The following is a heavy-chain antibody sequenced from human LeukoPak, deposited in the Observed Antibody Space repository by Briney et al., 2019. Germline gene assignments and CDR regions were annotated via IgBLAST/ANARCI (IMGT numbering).Heavy chain of an antibody. CDR1: GYIFASYV. V-gene: IGHV7-4-1*02. CDR3: ARGDYETHGYQTR. CDR2: INTNTGNP. Sequence: ASVKVSCKASGYIFASYVLHWVRQAPGQGLEWMGWINTNTGNPTYAQGFTGRFVFSLDTSVSTAYLQISSLKADDTAMYYCARGDYETHGYQTRWGQGTLVTVSS. J-gene: IGHJ4*02. D-gene: IGHD3-22*01.